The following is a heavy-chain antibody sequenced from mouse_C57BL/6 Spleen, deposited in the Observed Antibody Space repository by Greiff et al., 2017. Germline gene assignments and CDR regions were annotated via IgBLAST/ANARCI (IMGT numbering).Heavy chain of an antibody. J-gene: IGHJ2*01. Sequence: LQESGAELVRPGTSVKMSCKASGYTFTNYWIGWAKQRPGHGLEWIGDIYPGGGYTNYNEKFKGKATLTADKSASTAYMQFSSLTSEDSAIYYCARGTGSYYFDYWGQGTTLTVSS. CDR3: ARGTGSYYFDY. CDR1: GYTFTNYW. CDR2: IYPGGGYT. V-gene: IGHV1-63*01. D-gene: IGHD4-1*01.